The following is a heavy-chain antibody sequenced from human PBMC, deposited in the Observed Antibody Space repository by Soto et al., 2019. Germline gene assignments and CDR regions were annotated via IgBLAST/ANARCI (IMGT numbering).Heavy chain of an antibody. D-gene: IGHD4-17*01. CDR1: GYTFTSYD. CDR3: ARSTNDYGDRH. Sequence: QVQLVQSGAEVKKPGASVKVSCEASGYTFTSYDINWVRQATGQGLEWMGWMNPNSGNTGDAQRFQGRISMTRNTSISTAYMELSSLRSEDTAVYYCARSTNDYGDRHWGQGTLVTVSS. CDR2: MNPNSGNT. J-gene: IGHJ4*02. V-gene: IGHV1-8*01.